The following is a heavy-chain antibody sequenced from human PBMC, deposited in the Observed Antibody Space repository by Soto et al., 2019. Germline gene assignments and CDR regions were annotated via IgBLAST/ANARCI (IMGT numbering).Heavy chain of an antibody. V-gene: IGHV3-30*18. J-gene: IGHJ6*02. CDR3: AKPQSYRTTGTAYGMDV. Sequence: QVQLVESGGGVVQPGRSLRLSCAASGFTFSSYGMHWVRQAPGKGLEWVAVISYDGSNKYYADSVKGRFTISRDNSKNTLYLQMNSLRAEDTAVYYCAKPQSYRTTGTAYGMDVWGQGTTVTVSS. D-gene: IGHD1-1*01. CDR2: ISYDGSNK. CDR1: GFTFSSYG.